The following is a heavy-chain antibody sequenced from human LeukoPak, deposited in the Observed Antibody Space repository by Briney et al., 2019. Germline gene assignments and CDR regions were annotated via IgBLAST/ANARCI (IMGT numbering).Heavy chain of an antibody. CDR2: INHSGST. V-gene: IGHV4-34*01. CDR1: GGSFSGYY. J-gene: IGHJ4*02. D-gene: IGHD3-3*01. Sequence: PSETLSLTCAVYGGSFSGYYWSWIRQPPGKGLEWIGEINHSGSTNYNPSLKSRVTISVDTSKNQFSLKLSSVTAADTAVYYCARRITMHQWVFDYWGQGTLVTVSS. CDR3: ARRITMHQWVFDY.